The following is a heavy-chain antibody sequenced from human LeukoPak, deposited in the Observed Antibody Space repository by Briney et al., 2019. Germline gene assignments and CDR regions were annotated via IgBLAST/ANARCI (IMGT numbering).Heavy chain of an antibody. Sequence: ASVKVSCKASRYTFTDYYMHWVRQAPGQGLEWMGWTNPYSGDTNYAQKFQGRLTMTRDTSISTAYMELSRLKSDDTAVYYCARDAGMVRGVSFYWGQGTLVTVSS. CDR2: TNPYSGDT. J-gene: IGHJ4*02. CDR3: ARDAGMVRGVSFY. D-gene: IGHD3-10*01. V-gene: IGHV1-2*02. CDR1: RYTFTDYY.